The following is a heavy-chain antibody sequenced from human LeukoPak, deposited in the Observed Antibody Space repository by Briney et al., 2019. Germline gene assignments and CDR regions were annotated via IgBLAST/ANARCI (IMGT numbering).Heavy chain of an antibody. D-gene: IGHD6-6*01. Sequence: GASVKVSCKASGYSFINYYIHWVRQAPGQGLEWMGVMNPGSDCTTYARKFQGRVTMTNDTSTSTVYMELSSLKSEDTAVYYCTKAASGSSSVNWFDPWGQGTLVTVSS. V-gene: IGHV1-46*01. CDR3: TKAASGSSSVNWFDP. CDR2: MNPGSDCT. CDR1: GYSFINYY. J-gene: IGHJ5*02.